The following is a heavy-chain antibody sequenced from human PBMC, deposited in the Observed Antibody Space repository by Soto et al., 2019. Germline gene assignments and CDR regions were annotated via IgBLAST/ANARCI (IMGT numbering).Heavy chain of an antibody. CDR3: ARSQGSSTSLEIYYYYYYGMDV. J-gene: IGHJ6*02. CDR1: GGTFGSYA. Sequence: SVKVSCKASGGTFGSYAISWVRQAPGQGLEWMGGIIPIPGTANYAQKFQGRVTIAADESTSTAYMELSSLRSEDTAVYYCARSQGSSTSLEIYYYYYYGMDVWGQ. CDR2: IIPIPGTA. D-gene: IGHD2-2*01. V-gene: IGHV1-69*13.